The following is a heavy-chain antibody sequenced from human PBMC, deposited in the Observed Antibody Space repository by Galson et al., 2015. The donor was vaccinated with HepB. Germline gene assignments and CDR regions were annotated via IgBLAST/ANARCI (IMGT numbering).Heavy chain of an antibody. CDR3: ARVHNPDSTVDLIDY. V-gene: IGHV4-61*02. Sequence: TLSPTCTVSGGSINIGRYYWSWIRQPAGKGLEWIGRIYGSGSTYYTPSLQRRVTMSVDTSKNHFSLKHSSVTAADTAVYYCARVHNPDSTVDLIDYWGQGTLVTVSS. CDR2: IYGSGST. CDR1: GGSINIGRYY. J-gene: IGHJ4*02. D-gene: IGHD1-1*01.